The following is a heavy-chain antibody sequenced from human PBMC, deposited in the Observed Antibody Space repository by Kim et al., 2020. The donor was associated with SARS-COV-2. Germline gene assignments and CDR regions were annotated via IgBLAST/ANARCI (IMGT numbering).Heavy chain of an antibody. D-gene: IGHD4-4*01. Sequence: NYAQKCQGRVTMIRDTSTSTIFMELRSLGSDDTAVYYCASGYSNYGYFDYWGQGTLVTVSS. CDR3: ASGYSNYGYFDY. V-gene: IGHV1-18*01. J-gene: IGHJ4*02.